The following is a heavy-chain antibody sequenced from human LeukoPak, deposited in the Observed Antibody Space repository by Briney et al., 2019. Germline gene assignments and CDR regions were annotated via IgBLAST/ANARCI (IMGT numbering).Heavy chain of an antibody. CDR2: ISYDGSNK. V-gene: IGHV3-30*18. Sequence: PGGSLRLSCAASGFTFSSYALSWVRQAPGKGLEWVAVISYDGSNKYYADSVKGRFTISRDNSKNTLYLQMNSLRAEDTAVYYCAKVSIAVAGSFDYWGQGTLVTVSS. J-gene: IGHJ4*02. CDR3: AKVSIAVAGSFDY. D-gene: IGHD6-19*01. CDR1: GFTFSSYA.